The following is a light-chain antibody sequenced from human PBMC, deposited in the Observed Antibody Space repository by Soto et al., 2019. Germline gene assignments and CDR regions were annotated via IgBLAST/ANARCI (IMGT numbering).Light chain of an antibody. CDR1: QGISTY. CDR2: AAS. Sequence: DIQMTQSPSSLSASVGDRVTITCRASQGISTYLNWYQQKPGKAPKVLIYAASSLQSGVPSRFSGSGSGTEFTLTISSLQPEDFATYYCQQSNRYPITFGQGTRLEIK. CDR3: QQSNRYPIT. V-gene: IGKV1-39*01. J-gene: IGKJ5*01.